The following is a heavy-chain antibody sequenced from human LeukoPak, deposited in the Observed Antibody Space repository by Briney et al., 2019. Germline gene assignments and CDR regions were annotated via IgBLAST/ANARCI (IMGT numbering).Heavy chain of an antibody. Sequence: ASVKVSCKASGYTFTSYGISWVRQAPGQGLEWMGWISAYNGNTNYAQMLQGRVTMTTDAFTSTAYMELRSLRSDDTAVYYCARDCVDYDPNWFDPWGQGTLVTVSS. J-gene: IGHJ5*02. CDR1: GYTFTSYG. CDR3: ARDCVDYDPNWFDP. CDR2: ISAYNGNT. D-gene: IGHD4-17*01. V-gene: IGHV1-18*01.